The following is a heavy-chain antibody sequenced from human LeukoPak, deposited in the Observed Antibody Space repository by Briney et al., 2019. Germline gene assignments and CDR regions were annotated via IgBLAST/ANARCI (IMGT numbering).Heavy chain of an antibody. Sequence: QPGGSLRLSCAASGFTFSSYGMHWVRQAPGKGREGVAGIWYDGSNKYYADSVKGRFTISRDNSKNTLYLQLNSLRAEAMAVSYCAKVWNSDFWSGYPAGGYYYMDVWGKGTTVTASS. J-gene: IGHJ6*03. V-gene: IGHV3-33*06. D-gene: IGHD3-3*01. CDR1: GFTFSSYG. CDR3: AKVWNSDFWSGYPAGGYYYMDV. CDR2: IWYDGSNK.